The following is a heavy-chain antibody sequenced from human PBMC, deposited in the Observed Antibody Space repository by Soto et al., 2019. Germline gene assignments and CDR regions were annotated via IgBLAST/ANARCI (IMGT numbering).Heavy chain of an antibody. V-gene: IGHV3-23*01. Sequence: EVQLLESGGDLAQPGGSLRLICAASGFTFSNYAMTWVRQSPGEGLEWVSTITSAGSTFYGDTVKGRFTISRDNSKSTLYLRMNSLGAEDTAVYYCAKTDKFHSQSSGWANRFDSWGQGTLVTVSS. CDR3: AKTDKFHSQSSGWANRFDS. CDR2: ITSAGST. J-gene: IGHJ4*02. D-gene: IGHD6-19*01. CDR1: GFTFSNYA.